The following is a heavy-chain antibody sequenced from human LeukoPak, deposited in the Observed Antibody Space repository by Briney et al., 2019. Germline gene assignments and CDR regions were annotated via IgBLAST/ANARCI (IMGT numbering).Heavy chain of an antibody. J-gene: IGHJ6*03. V-gene: IGHV4-59*01. Sequence: SETLSLTCTVSGGSISSYYWSWIRQPPGKGLEWIGYIYYSGSTNYNPSLKSRVTISVDTSKNQFSLKLSSVTAADTAVYYCARTYYDFWSGSNYYMGVWGKGTTVTVSS. CDR2: IYYSGST. CDR1: GGSISSYY. D-gene: IGHD3-3*01. CDR3: ARTYYDFWSGSNYYMGV.